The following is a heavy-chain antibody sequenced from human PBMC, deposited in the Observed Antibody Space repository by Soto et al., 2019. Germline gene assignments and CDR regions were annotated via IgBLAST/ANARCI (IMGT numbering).Heavy chain of an antibody. CDR2: TYHSGSM. J-gene: IGHJ5*01. CDR1: TCSITSGGYS. Sequence: TLAPTCAVFTCSITSGGYSGSWLLQPPGKGLEWIAYTYHSGSMYYNPTLKSRFTRTAYRSKNQFSLKLSSVTAADTAVYYCDFDFDYSTFACFDPWGQGTLVTVSS. V-gene: IGHV4-30-2*01. D-gene: IGHD3-9*01. CDR3: DFDFDYSTFACFDP.